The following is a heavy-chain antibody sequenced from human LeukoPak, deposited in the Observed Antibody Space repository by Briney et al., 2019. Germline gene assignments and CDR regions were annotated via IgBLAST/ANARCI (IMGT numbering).Heavy chain of an antibody. CDR1: GYTFTSYY. CDR2: INPNSGDT. CDR3: ARDQLSGDSYADY. D-gene: IGHD5-18*01. J-gene: IGHJ4*02. Sequence: GASVKVSCRASGYTFTSYYMHWVRQAPGQGLEWMGRINPNSGDTNYAQKFQGRVTMTRDTSISTAYMELSRLRSDDTAVYYCARDQLSGDSYADYWGQGTLVTVSS. V-gene: IGHV1-2*06.